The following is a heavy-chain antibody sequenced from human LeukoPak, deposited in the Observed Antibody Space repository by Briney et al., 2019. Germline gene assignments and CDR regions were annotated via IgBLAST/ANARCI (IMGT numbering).Heavy chain of an antibody. CDR2: ISGSGGST. D-gene: IGHD3-22*01. CDR1: GFTFSSYA. J-gene: IGHJ4*02. CDR3: ARPITMIVMVSDY. V-gene: IGHV3-23*01. Sequence: PGGSLRLSCAASGFTFSSYAMSWVRQAPGKGLEWVSAISGSGGSTYYADSVKGRFTISRDNSKNTLYLQMNSLGAEDTAVYYCARPITMIVMVSDYWGQGTLVTVSS.